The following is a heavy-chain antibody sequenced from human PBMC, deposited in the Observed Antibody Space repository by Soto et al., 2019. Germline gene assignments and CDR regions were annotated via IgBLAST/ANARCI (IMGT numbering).Heavy chain of an antibody. CDR2: IIPISGTP. D-gene: IGHD6-13*01. CDR3: ARDSSSWRYYFDS. Sequence: QVHLVQSGAEVKKPGSSVKVSCKASGNTLKSFAVSWLRQAPGQGLEWMGGIIPISGTPNYAQKFQDRVTITADRSTNTAYMELSSLRSKDTAVYFCARDSSSWRYYFDSWGQGTLVTVSS. J-gene: IGHJ4*02. CDR1: GNTLKSFA. V-gene: IGHV1-69*06.